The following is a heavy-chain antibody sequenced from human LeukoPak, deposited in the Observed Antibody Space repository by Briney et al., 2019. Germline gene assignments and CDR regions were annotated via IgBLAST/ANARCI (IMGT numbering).Heavy chain of an antibody. D-gene: IGHD1-26*01. Sequence: GDSLRLSCAASGFTFINYAMCWVRQAPGKGPEWVSFISGNGDSTYHADSVKGRFTVSRDNSKNTLYLQMNSLRGEDTAIYYCTKDRPGSFDYWGQGILVTVSS. V-gene: IGHV3-23*01. CDR3: TKDRPGSFDY. J-gene: IGHJ4*02. CDR1: GFTFINYA. CDR2: ISGNGDST.